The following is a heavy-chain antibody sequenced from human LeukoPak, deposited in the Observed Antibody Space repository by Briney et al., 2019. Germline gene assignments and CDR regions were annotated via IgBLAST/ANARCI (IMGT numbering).Heavy chain of an antibody. CDR2: IRYDGSNR. D-gene: IGHD6-6*01. J-gene: IGHJ4*02. Sequence: GGSLRLSCAASGFSFITYGIHWVRQAPGKGLEWVAFIRYDGSNRFYADSVRGRFTISRDNSKNTLYLQMNSLRAEDTAVYYCAREPFMDSSSSHFDYWGQGTLVTVSS. V-gene: IGHV3-30*02. CDR3: AREPFMDSSSSHFDY. CDR1: GFSFITYG.